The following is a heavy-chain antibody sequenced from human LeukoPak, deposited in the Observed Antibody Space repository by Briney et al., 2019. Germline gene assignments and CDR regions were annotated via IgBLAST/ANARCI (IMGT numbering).Heavy chain of an antibody. Sequence: SETLSLTCTVSGGSISSSSYYWGWIRQPPGKGLEWIGSIYYSGSTYYNPSLKSRVTISVDTSKNQFSLKLSSVTAADTAVYYCARTIAVAGPSRCWGQGTLVTVSS. CDR1: GGSISSSSYY. D-gene: IGHD6-19*01. CDR2: IYYSGST. J-gene: IGHJ4*02. V-gene: IGHV4-39*07. CDR3: ARTIAVAGPSRC.